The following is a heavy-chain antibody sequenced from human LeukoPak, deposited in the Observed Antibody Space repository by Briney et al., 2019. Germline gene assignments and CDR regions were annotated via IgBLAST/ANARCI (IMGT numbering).Heavy chain of an antibody. V-gene: IGHV4-34*01. CDR3: ARGHDFWSGLYRQNWFDP. CDR1: GGSFSGYY. J-gene: IGHJ5*02. CDR2: INHSGST. Sequence: NPSETLSLTCAVYGGSFSGYYWSWIRQPPGKGLEWIGEINHSGSTNYNPSLKSRVTISVDTSKNQFSLKLSSVTAADTAVYYCARGHDFWSGLYRQNWFDPWGQGTLVTVSS. D-gene: IGHD3-3*01.